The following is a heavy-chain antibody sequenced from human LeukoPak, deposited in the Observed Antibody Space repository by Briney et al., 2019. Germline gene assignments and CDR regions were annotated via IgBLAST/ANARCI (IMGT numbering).Heavy chain of an antibody. Sequence: ASVKVSCKASGYTFSSYGITWVRQAPGQGLEWMGWISGYNDNTNYAQKLQGRVTMTTDTSTSTAYMELRSLRSDDTAVYYCAGGGSGSVSAFDIWGQGTMVTVSS. CDR1: GYTFSSYG. D-gene: IGHD3-10*01. CDR2: ISGYNDNT. V-gene: IGHV1-18*01. J-gene: IGHJ3*02. CDR3: AGGGSGSVSAFDI.